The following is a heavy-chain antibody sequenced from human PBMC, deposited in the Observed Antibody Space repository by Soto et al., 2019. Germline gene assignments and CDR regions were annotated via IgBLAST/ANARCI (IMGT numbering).Heavy chain of an antibody. Sequence: QVQLVQSGAEVKKPGSSVKVSCKVSVGTFSSHSINWVRQAHGQGPAWMGGIIPIFGTENYAQKFQGRLTITADEAKSTAYMEVSSLTSEDTCLYYCSTSVYCSTTRFYYYYGLDVWGQGTTVSVSS. CDR2: IIPIFGTE. D-gene: IGHD2-2*01. J-gene: IGHJ6*02. CDR1: VGTFSSHS. V-gene: IGHV1-69*01. CDR3: STSVYCSTTRFYYYYGLDV.